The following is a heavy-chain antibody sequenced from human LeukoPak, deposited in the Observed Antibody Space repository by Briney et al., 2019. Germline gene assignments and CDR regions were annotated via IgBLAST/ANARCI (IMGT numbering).Heavy chain of an antibody. V-gene: IGHV4-39*07. CDR2: INYSGRT. Sequence: SETLSLTCAVSDDSISNNRYFWAWIRQPPGKGLEWIGSINYSGRTYYNPSLKSRLTMSVDTAKRQFSLKLSSVTAADTAVYYCARGLGSTYFDYWGQGTLVTVSS. D-gene: IGHD3-10*01. J-gene: IGHJ4*02. CDR3: ARGLGSTYFDY. CDR1: DDSISNNRYF.